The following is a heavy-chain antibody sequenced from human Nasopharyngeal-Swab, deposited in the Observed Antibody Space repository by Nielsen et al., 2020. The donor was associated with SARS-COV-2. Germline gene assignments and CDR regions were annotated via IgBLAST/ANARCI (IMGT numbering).Heavy chain of an antibody. J-gene: IGHJ4*02. D-gene: IGHD3-22*01. V-gene: IGHV3-7*03. Sequence: GESLKISCAASGFTFSSYWMSWVRQAPGKGLEWVANIKQDGSEKYYVDSVKGQFTISRDNAKNSLYLQMNSLRAEDTAVYYCARAPKRGSSGYQVVYWGQGTLVTVSS. CDR1: GFTFSSYW. CDR2: IKQDGSEK. CDR3: ARAPKRGSSGYQVVY.